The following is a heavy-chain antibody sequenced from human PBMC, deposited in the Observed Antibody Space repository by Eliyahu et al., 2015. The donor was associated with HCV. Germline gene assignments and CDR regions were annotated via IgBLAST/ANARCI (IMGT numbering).Heavy chain of an antibody. CDR3: AKTHCTNGVCPYY. CDR1: XFPFSSYA. V-gene: IGHV3-23*01. J-gene: IGHJ4*02. D-gene: IGHD2-8*01. Sequence: EVQLLESGGGLVQPGGSLRPSCAASXFPFSSYAMSWVRQAPGKGLEWVSAISGSGGSTYYADSVKGRFTISRDNSKNTLYLQMNSLRAEDTAVYYCAKTHCTNGVCPYYWGQGTLVTVSS. CDR2: ISGSGGST.